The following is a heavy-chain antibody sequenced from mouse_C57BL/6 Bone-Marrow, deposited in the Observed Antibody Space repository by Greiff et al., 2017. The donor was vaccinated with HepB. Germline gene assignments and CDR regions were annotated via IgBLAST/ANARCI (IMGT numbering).Heavy chain of an antibody. Sequence: EVKLVESGGGLVKPGGSLKLSCAASGFTFSDYGMHWVRQAPEKGLEWVAYISSGSSTIYYADTVKGRFTISRDNAKNTLFLQMTSLMSEDTAMSYCARGDYDDYWGQGTTLTVSS. CDR1: GFTFSDYG. CDR3: ARGDYDDY. D-gene: IGHD2-4*01. V-gene: IGHV5-17*01. CDR2: ISSGSSTI. J-gene: IGHJ2*01.